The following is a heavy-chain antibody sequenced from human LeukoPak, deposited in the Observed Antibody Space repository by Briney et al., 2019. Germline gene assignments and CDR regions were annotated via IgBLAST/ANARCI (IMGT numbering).Heavy chain of an antibody. V-gene: IGHV3-66*02. Sequence: GGSLRLSCAASGFTRSTNYMSWVRQAPGKGLEWVSVMYSGGTTYYGDSVKGRFTISRDNSKNTLYLQMNSLRPEDTAVYYCARPHYSSDWYYPVYYWGQGTLVTVSS. CDR2: MYSGGTT. CDR3: ARPHYSSDWYYPVYY. CDR1: GFTRSTNY. D-gene: IGHD6-19*01. J-gene: IGHJ4*02.